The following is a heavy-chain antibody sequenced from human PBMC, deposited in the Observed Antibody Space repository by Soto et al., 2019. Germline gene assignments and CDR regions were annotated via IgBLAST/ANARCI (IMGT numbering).Heavy chain of an antibody. CDR1: GGSFSGYY. CDR2: INHSGST. D-gene: IGHD6-19*01. CDR3: AREKTSRSSGWYFY. V-gene: IGHV4-34*01. Sequence: QVQLQQWGAGLLKPSETLSLTCAVYGGSFSGYYWSWIRQPPGKGLEWIGEINHSGSTNYNPSLKSRVTIPVDTSKNQFSLKLSSVTAADTAVYYCAREKTSRSSGWYFYWGQGTLVTVSS. J-gene: IGHJ4*02.